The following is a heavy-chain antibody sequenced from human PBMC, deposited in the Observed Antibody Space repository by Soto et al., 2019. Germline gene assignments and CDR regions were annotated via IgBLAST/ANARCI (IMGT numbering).Heavy chain of an antibody. J-gene: IGHJ3*02. CDR2: INPNSGGT. Sequence: GASVKVSCKASGYTFTGYYMHWVRQAPGQGLEWMGWINPNSGGTNYAQKIQGWVTMTRDTSISTAYMELSRLSSDDTAVYYCARDLGDYGPAFDIWGQGTMVTVSS. CDR1: GYTFTGYY. V-gene: IGHV1-2*04. D-gene: IGHD4-17*01. CDR3: ARDLGDYGPAFDI.